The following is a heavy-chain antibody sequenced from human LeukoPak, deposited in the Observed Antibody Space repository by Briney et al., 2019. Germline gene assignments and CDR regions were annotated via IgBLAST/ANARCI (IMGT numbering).Heavy chain of an antibody. Sequence: PGGSLRLSCAASGFTLSSTSYGMHWVRQAPGKGLEWVAMISYDGGSTYYADSVKGRFIISRDSSNNAVYLQMNSLRTEDTAVYYCARVRNEYYYDSSGYPLLGAFDIWGQGTMVTVSS. J-gene: IGHJ3*02. V-gene: IGHV3-30*04. CDR3: ARVRNEYYYDSSGYPLLGAFDI. CDR1: GFTLSSTSYG. D-gene: IGHD3-22*01. CDR2: ISYDGGST.